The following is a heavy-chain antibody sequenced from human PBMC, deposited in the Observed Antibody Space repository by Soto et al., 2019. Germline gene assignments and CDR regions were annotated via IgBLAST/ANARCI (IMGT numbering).Heavy chain of an antibody. CDR2: IKQDGGEI. Sequence: GGSLRLSCAASGFTFSSYWMSWARQAPGKGLEWVATIKQDGGEISYVGSVKGRFTISRDNAKNSLYLQMHSLRAEDTAVYYCVRGGYYQFDYWGQGTLVTVSS. J-gene: IGHJ4*02. D-gene: IGHD1-26*01. V-gene: IGHV3-7*01. CDR1: GFTFSSYW. CDR3: VRGGYYQFDY.